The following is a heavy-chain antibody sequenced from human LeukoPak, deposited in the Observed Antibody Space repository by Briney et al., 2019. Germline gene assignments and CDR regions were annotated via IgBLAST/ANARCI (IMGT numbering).Heavy chain of an antibody. CDR2: ISAYNGNT. D-gene: IGHD1-26*01. CDR3: ARGLCGSGSYFLTFDY. V-gene: IGHV1-18*01. Sequence: ASVKVSCKASGYTFTSYSINWVRQAPGQGLEWMGWISAYNGNTKYAQKVQGRVTMATDTSTSTAYMELRSLRSDGTAVYYCARGLCGSGSYFLTFDYWGQGTLVTVSS. CDR1: GYTFTSYS. J-gene: IGHJ4*02.